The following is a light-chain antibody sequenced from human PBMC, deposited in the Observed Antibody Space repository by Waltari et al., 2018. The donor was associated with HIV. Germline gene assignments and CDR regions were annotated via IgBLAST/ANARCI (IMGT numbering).Light chain of an antibody. V-gene: IGLV3-21*04. J-gene: IGLJ1*01. CDR3: QVWDSSSDAYV. CDR1: NIGSKS. CDR2: YDS. Sequence: SYVLAQPPSVSVAPGKTARITCGGNNIGSKSVHWYQQKPGQAPVVVIYYDSDRPSGIPERFSGANSGNTATLPISRVEAGDEADYYCQVWDSSSDAYVFGTGTKVTVL.